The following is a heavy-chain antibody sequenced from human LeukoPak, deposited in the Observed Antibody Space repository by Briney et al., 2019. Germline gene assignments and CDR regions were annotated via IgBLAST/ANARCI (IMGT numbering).Heavy chain of an antibody. J-gene: IGHJ4*02. V-gene: IGHV4-34*01. CDR2: INHSGST. Sequence: SETLSLTCAVYGGSFSGYYWSWIRQPPGKGLEWIGEINHSGSTNYNPSLKSRVTISVDTSKNQFSLKLSSVTAADTAVYYCARGLLYYYDSSGYYQTANFDYWGQGTLVTVSS. CDR3: ARGLLYYYDSSGYYQTANFDY. CDR1: GGSFSGYY. D-gene: IGHD3-22*01.